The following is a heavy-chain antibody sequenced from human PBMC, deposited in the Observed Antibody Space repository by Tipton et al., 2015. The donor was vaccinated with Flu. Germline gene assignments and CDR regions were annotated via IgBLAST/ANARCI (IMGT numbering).Heavy chain of an antibody. D-gene: IGHD3-16*01. Sequence: TLSLTCTVSGGSMTNNYWSWVRQPPGKGPEWIGYIYYSGSTDYNPSLKSRVTISLDTSKNQFSLRLNSITAADTAVYFCARGFCFFDYWGQGTLVSVSS. CDR3: ARGFCFFDY. J-gene: IGHJ4*02. CDR2: IYYSGST. V-gene: IGHV4-59*01. CDR1: GGSMTNNY.